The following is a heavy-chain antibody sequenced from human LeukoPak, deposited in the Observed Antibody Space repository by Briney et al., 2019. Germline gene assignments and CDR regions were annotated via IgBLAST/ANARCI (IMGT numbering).Heavy chain of an antibody. CDR2: INPSGGST. V-gene: IGHV1-46*01. Sequence: ASVKLSCTASGYTFTSYYMHWVRQARGPALEWMGIINPSGGSTSYAQKFQGRVTMTRDTSTSTVYMELSSLTSEDTAVYFCAREEQLSSPYYYYGMDVWGQGTTVTVSS. CDR1: GYTFTSYY. J-gene: IGHJ6*02. CDR3: AREEQLSSPYYYYGMDV. D-gene: IGHD5-18*01.